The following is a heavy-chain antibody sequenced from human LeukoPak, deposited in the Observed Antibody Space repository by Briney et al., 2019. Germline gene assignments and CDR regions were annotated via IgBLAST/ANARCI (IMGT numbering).Heavy chain of an antibody. V-gene: IGHV1-69*05. CDR3: AVYSSGWYGENYYFDY. CDR1: GGTFSSYA. J-gene: IGHJ4*02. Sequence: ASVKVSCKASGGTFSSYAISWVRQAPGQGLEWMGRIMPIFGTANYAQKFQGRVTITTDESTSTAYMELSSLRSEDTAVYYCAVYSSGWYGENYYFDYWGQGTLVTVSS. CDR2: IMPIFGTA. D-gene: IGHD6-19*01.